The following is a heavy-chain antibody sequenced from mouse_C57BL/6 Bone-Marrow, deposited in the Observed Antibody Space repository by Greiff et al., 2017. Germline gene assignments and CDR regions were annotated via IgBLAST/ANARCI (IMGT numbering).Heavy chain of an antibody. CDR1: GYTFTDYN. CDR2: INPNNGGT. Sequence: EVKLQQSGPELVKPGASVKMSCKASGYTFTDYNMHWVKQSHGKSLEWIGYINPNNGGTSYNQKFKGKATLTVNKSSSTAYMELLSLTSEDSAVYYCARRGIYYDYDENAKDYWGQGTSVTVSS. V-gene: IGHV1-22*01. CDR3: ARRGIYYDYDENAKDY. J-gene: IGHJ4*01. D-gene: IGHD2-4*01.